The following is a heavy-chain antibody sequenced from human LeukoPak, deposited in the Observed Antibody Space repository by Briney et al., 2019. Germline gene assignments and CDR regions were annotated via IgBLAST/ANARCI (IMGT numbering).Heavy chain of an antibody. CDR3: ARGYSGTGF. Sequence: PGGSLRLSRAASGFTVSGTYMSWVRQAPGKGLEWVSLIYSGGGTYYADSVKGRFTISRDNSKNTLYLQMNSLRADDTAVYYCARGYSGTGFWGQGTLVTVSS. J-gene: IGHJ4*02. CDR1: GFTVSGTY. CDR2: IYSGGGT. V-gene: IGHV3-53*01. D-gene: IGHD1-26*01.